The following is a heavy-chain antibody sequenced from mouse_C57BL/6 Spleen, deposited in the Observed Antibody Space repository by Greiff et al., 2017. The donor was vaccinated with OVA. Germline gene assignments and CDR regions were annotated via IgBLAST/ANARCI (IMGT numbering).Heavy chain of an antibody. CDR2: IDPSDSYT. CDR1: GYTFTSYW. CDR3: ARRDSSRDMDY. Sequence: QVQLQQSGAELVMPGASVKLSCKASGYTFTSYWMHWVKQRPGQGLEWIGEIDPSDSYTNYNQKFKGKSTLTVDKSSSTAYMQLSSLTSEDSAVFYCARRDSSRDMDYWGQGTSVTVSS. J-gene: IGHJ4*01. V-gene: IGHV1-69*01. D-gene: IGHD3-2*02.